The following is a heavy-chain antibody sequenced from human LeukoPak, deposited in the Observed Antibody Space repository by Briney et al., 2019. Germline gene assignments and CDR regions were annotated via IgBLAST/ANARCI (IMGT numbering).Heavy chain of an antibody. CDR1: GYTFTSYG. D-gene: IGHD3-10*01. CDR3: ARRPADYYGSGSYPDY. Sequence: ASVKVSCKXSGYTFTSYGISWVRQAPGQGLEWMGWISAYNGNTNYAQKLQGRVTMTTDTSTSTAYMELRSLRSDDTAVYYCARRPADYYGSGSYPDYWGQGTLVTVSS. J-gene: IGHJ4*02. CDR2: ISAYNGNT. V-gene: IGHV1-18*01.